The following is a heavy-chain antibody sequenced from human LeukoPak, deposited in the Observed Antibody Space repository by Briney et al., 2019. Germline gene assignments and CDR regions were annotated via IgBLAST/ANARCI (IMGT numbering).Heavy chain of an antibody. CDR2: INHSGST. Sequence: SETLSLTCAVYGGSFSGYYWSWIRQPPGKGLEWIGEINHSGSTNYNPSLKSRVTISVDTSKNQFSLKLSSVTAADTAVYYCARVVIPKAFDIWGQGTMVTVSS. D-gene: IGHD3-22*01. J-gene: IGHJ3*02. CDR1: GGSFSGYY. CDR3: ARVVIPKAFDI. V-gene: IGHV4-34*01.